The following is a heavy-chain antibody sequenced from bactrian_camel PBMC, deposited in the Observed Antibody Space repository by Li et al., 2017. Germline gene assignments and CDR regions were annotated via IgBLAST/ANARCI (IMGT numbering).Heavy chain of an antibody. Sequence: HVQLVESGGGSVQAGGSLRLSCTISEHTYAYYCFGWFRQAPGKQREGVAFFHTDGTTGYAEPVKGRFNISKDNAKNTLYLRMNSLKPEDTAMYYCAADGCGNWFQGRYEYWGQGTQVTVS. V-gene: IGHV3S63*01. D-gene: IGHD3*01. CDR1: EHTYAYYC. J-gene: IGHJ4*01. CDR2: FHTDGTT. CDR3: AADGCGNWFQGRYEY.